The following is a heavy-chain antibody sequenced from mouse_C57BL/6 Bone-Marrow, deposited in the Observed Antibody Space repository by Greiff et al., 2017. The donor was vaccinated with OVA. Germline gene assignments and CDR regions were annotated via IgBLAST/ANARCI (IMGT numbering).Heavy chain of an antibody. V-gene: IGHV1-53*01. CDR1: GYTFTSYW. Sequence: VQLQQPGTELVKPGASVKLSCKASGYTFTSYWMHWVKQRPGQGLEWIGNINPSNGGTNYNEKLKSKATLTVDKSSSTAYMQLSSLTSEDSAVYSCERRGVDYGYYYAMDYWGQGTSVTVSS. CDR3: ERRGVDYGYYYAMDY. D-gene: IGHD2-4*01. J-gene: IGHJ4*01. CDR2: INPSNGGT.